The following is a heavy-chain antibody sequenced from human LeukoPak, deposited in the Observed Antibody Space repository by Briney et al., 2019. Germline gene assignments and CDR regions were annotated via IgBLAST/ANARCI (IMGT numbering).Heavy chain of an antibody. CDR2: IYYSGST. D-gene: IGHD3-22*01. V-gene: IGHV4-59*01. CDR3: ARETSYYYDSSGYPYYMDV. J-gene: IGHJ6*03. Sequence: SETPSLTCTVSGGSISSYYWSWIRQPPGKGLEWIGYIYYSGSTNYNPSLKSRVTISVDTSKNQFSLKLSSVTAADTAVYYCARETSYYYDSSGYPYYMDVWGKGTTVTVSS. CDR1: GGSISSYY.